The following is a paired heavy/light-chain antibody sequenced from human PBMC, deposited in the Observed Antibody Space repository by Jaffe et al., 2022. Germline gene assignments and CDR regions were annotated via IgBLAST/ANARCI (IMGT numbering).Light chain of an antibody. Sequence: AIRMTQSPSSLSASTGDRVTITCRASQGISSYLAWYQQKPGKAPKLLIYAASTLQSGVPSRFSGSGSGTDFTLTISCLQSEDFATYYCQQYYSYPTFGQGTKVEIK. CDR2: AAS. CDR1: QGISSY. CDR3: QQYYSYPT. J-gene: IGKJ1*01. V-gene: IGKV1-8*01.
Heavy chain of an antibody. D-gene: IGHD5-12*01. J-gene: IGHJ3*02. V-gene: IGHV1-69*05. Sequence: QVQLVQSGAEVKKPGSSVKVSCKASGGTFSSYAISWVRQAPGQGLEWMGGIIPIFGTANYAQKFQGRVTITTDESTSTAYMELSSLRSEDTAVYYCARVIGGYSGYDETNDAFDIWGQGTMVTVSS. CDR3: ARVIGGYSGYDETNDAFDI. CDR2: IIPIFGTA. CDR1: GGTFSSYA.